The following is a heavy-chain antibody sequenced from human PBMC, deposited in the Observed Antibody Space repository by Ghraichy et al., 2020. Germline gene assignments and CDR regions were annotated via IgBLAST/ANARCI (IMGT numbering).Heavy chain of an antibody. Sequence: GSLRLSCAVYGGSFSGYYWSWIRQPPGKGLEWIGEINHSGSTNYNPSLKSRVTISVDTSKNQFSLKLSSVTAADTAVYYCARNWFDPWGQGTLVTVSS. J-gene: IGHJ5*02. CDR1: GGSFSGYY. V-gene: IGHV4-34*01. CDR2: INHSGST. CDR3: ARNWFDP.